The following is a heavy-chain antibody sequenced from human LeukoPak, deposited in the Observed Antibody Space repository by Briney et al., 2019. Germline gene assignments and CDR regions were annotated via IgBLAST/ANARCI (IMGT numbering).Heavy chain of an antibody. CDR1: GFTFSSYA. Sequence: GGSLRLSCAASGFTFSSYAMHWVRHVPGKGLEDVSAISSSGGSTYYANSVKGRFTISRDNSKNTLYLQMGSLRTEDMAIYYCARGPDVVLVSHWSFFDYWGQGTLVTVSS. J-gene: IGHJ4*02. D-gene: IGHD2-8*02. CDR2: ISSSGGST. V-gene: IGHV3-64*01. CDR3: ARGPDVVLVSHWSFFDY.